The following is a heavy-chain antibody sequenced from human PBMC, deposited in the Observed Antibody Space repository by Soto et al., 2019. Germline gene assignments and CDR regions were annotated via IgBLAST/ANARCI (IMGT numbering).Heavy chain of an antibody. CDR1: GYTFRSYA. V-gene: IGHV1-3*01. J-gene: IGHJ6*02. Sequence: GASVKVSCKASGYTFRSYAIHWVRQAPGQSLEWMGWISAGNGNTKYSEKFQGRVTLTRDTAARIAYMELNSLRSEDTAVYFCARNYGARYFYNYAMDVWGQGTTVTVSS. CDR2: ISAGNGNT. D-gene: IGHD4-17*01. CDR3: ARNYGARYFYNYAMDV.